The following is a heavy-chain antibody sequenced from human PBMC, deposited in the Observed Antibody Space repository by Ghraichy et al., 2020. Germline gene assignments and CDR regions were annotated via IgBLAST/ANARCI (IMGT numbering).Heavy chain of an antibody. D-gene: IGHD6-19*01. CDR2: ISGSGGST. J-gene: IGHJ4*02. CDR1: GFTFSSYA. CDR3: AKDTQRRDGTQWLVKNFVY. V-gene: IGHV3-23*01. Sequence: GGSLRLSCAASGFTFSSYAMSWVRQAPGKGLEWVSAISGSGGSTYYADSVKGRFTISRDNSKNTLYLQMNSLRAEDTAVYYCAKDTQRRDGTQWLVKNFVYWGQGTLVTVSS.